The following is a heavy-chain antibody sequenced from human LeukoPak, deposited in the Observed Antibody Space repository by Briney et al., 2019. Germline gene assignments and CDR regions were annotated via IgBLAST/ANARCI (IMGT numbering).Heavy chain of an antibody. J-gene: IGHJ4*02. CDR3: ARSAGFYIPHYFDY. Sequence: PSETLSLTCTVSGGSVSSSSYYWGWIRQPPGKGLEWIGEINHSGSTNYNPSLKSRVAISVDTSKNQFSLKLSSVTAADTAVYYCARSAGFYIPHYFDYWGQGTLVTVSS. D-gene: IGHD2/OR15-2a*01. V-gene: IGHV4-39*07. CDR1: GGSVSSSSYY. CDR2: INHSGST.